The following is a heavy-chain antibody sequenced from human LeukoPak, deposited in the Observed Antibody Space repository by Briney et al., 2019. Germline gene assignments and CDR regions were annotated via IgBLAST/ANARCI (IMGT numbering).Heavy chain of an antibody. CDR3: AREHTFTLGG. CDR2: MNPNSGNT. J-gene: IGHJ4*02. V-gene: IGHV1-8*01. Sequence: GASVKVSCKASGYTFTSYDINWVRQATGQGLEWMGWMNPNSGNTGYAQKFQGRVTMTRNTSISTAYMELSRLRSDDDTAVYYCAREHTFTLGGWGQGTLVTVSS. CDR1: GYTFTSYD. D-gene: IGHD7-27*01.